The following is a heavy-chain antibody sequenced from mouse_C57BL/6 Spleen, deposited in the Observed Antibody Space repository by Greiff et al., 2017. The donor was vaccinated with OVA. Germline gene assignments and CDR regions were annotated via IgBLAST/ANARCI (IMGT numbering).Heavy chain of an antibody. V-gene: IGHV1-59*01. Sequence: VQLQQPGAELVRPGTSVKLSCKASGYTFTSYWMHWVKQRPGQGLEWIGVIDPSDSYTNYNPKFKGKATLTVDTSSSTAYMQLISLTSEDSAVYYCATPHYYGSSDEAWFAYWGQGTLVTVSA. D-gene: IGHD1-1*01. CDR1: GYTFTSYW. J-gene: IGHJ3*01. CDR2: IDPSDSYT. CDR3: ATPHYYGSSDEAWFAY.